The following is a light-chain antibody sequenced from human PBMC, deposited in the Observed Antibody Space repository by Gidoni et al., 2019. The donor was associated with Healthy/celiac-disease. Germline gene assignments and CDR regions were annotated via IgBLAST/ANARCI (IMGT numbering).Light chain of an antibody. CDR1: QGISSY. J-gene: IGKJ3*01. CDR2: AAS. CDR3: QQLNSYPQFT. Sequence: DIQLTKSPSFLSASVGERVTLTCRASQGISSYLAWYQQKPGKAPKLLIYAASTLQSGVPSRFSGSGSGTEFTLTISSLQPEGFATYYCQQLNSYPQFTFXPXTKVDIK. V-gene: IGKV1-9*01.